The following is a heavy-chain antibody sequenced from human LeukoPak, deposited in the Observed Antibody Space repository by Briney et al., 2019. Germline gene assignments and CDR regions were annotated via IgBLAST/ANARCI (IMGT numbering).Heavy chain of an antibody. D-gene: IGHD3-22*01. CDR2: IYTSGNT. J-gene: IGHJ4*02. V-gene: IGHV4-61*02. CDR3: ARGGKSSYYDSRGYHPFDY. CDR1: GGSISSGSYY. Sequence: PSETLSLTCTVSGGSISSGSYYWSWIRQPAGTGLEWIGRIYTSGNTIYNPSLKSRVTMSVDTSKNQFSLKLTSVTAADTAVYYCARGGKSSYYDSRGYHPFDYWGQGILITVSS.